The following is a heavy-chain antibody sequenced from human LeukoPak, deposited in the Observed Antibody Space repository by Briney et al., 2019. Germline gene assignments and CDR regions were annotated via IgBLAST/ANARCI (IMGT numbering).Heavy chain of an antibody. CDR3: ARDPSVGAMKFDY. CDR1: GYTFTGYY. J-gene: IGHJ4*02. D-gene: IGHD1-26*01. CDR2: INPNSGGT. V-gene: IGHV1-2*02. Sequence: ASVKVSCKASGYTFTGYYMHWVRQAPGQGLEWMGWINPNSGGTNYEQKFQGRVTMTRDTSISTAYMELSRLRSDDTAVYYCARDPSVGAMKFDYWGQGTLVTVSS.